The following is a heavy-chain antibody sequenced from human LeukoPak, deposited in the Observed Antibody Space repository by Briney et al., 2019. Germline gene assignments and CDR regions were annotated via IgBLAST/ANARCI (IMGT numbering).Heavy chain of an antibody. CDR2: IIPIFGTA. CDR3: ARVPYYYDSSGYYGYFQH. V-gene: IGHV1-69*06. J-gene: IGHJ1*01. CDR1: GGTFSSYA. Sequence: GSSVKVSCKASGGTFSSYAISWVRQAPGQGLEWMGGIIPIFGTANYAQKFQGRVTITADKSTSTAYMELSSLRSEDTAVYYCARVPYYYDSSGYYGYFQHWGQGTLVTVSS. D-gene: IGHD3-22*01.